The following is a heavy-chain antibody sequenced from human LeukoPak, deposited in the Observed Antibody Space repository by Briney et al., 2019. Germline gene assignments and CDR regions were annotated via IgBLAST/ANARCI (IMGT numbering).Heavy chain of an antibody. CDR1: GFTFSSYA. CDR3: AGSSSWYWIFDY. V-gene: IGHV3-30*07. D-gene: IGHD6-13*01. CDR2: ISYDGSNK. Sequence: PGGSLRLSCAASGFTFSSYAMHWVRQAPGKGLEWVAVISYDGSNKYYADSVKGRFTISRDNSKNTLYLQMNSLRAEDTAVYYCAGSSSWYWIFDYWGQGTLVTVSS. J-gene: IGHJ4*02.